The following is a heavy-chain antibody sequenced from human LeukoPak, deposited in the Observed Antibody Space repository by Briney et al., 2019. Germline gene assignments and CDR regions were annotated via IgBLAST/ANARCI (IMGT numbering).Heavy chain of an antibody. Sequence: SETLSLTCTVSGGSISSYYWSWIRQPPGKGLEWIGYIYYSGSTNYNPSLKSRVTISVDTSKNQFSLKLSSVTAADTAVYYCARATGSSFDYWGQGTLVTVSS. J-gene: IGHJ4*02. CDR1: GGSISSYY. CDR2: IYYSGST. V-gene: IGHV4-59*01. CDR3: ARATGSSFDY. D-gene: IGHD1-1*01.